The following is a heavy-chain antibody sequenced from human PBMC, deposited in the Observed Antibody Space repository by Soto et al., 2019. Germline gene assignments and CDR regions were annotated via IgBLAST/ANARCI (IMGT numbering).Heavy chain of an antibody. CDR1: GFGFSSYA. D-gene: IGHD3-22*01. Sequence: PGGSLRLSCAASGFGFSSYAMSWVRQAPGKGLEWVSALSVSGGDTYYADSVKGRFTISRDNSKNTLFLQMNSLRAEDTAVYHCAKDQDRSEHYSGIDSWGQGTLVTVSS. V-gene: IGHV3-23*01. CDR3: AKDQDRSEHYSGIDS. CDR2: LSVSGGDT. J-gene: IGHJ4*02.